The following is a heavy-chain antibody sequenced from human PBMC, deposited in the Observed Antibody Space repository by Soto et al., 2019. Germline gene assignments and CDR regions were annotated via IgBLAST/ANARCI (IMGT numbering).Heavy chain of an antibody. J-gene: IGHJ4*02. CDR3: ARDVYYYDSSAYWAY. CDR1: GFTFSSYS. Sequence: GGSLRLSCAASGFTFSSYSMNWVRQAPGKGLEWVSSITGSSSYIYYADSVKGRFTISRDNAKNSLYLQMNSLRAEDTALYFCARDVYYYDSSAYWAYWGQGTLVTVS. D-gene: IGHD3-22*01. CDR2: ITGSSSYI. V-gene: IGHV3-21*01.